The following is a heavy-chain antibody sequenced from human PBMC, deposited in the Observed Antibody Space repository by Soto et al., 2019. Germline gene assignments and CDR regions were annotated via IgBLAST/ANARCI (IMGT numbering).Heavy chain of an antibody. CDR2: IHYSETT. Sequence: PSDTLTITYTVSGVSISSPHLNCSWIRQYPENGLECIGVIHYSETTYYNPSLKCRVAIYVDTPGNDVPLRLSSVTAADTAVYYCTTVGDASKTGYWGQGILVTVSS. D-gene: IGHD1-1*01. J-gene: IGHJ4*02. CDR1: GVSISSPHLN. V-gene: IGHV4-30-4*02. CDR3: TTVGDASKTGY.